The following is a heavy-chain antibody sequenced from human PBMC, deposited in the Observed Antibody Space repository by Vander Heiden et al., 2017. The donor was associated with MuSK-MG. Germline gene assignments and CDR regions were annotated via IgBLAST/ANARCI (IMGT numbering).Heavy chain of an antibody. J-gene: IGHJ4*02. Sequence: VQVVEFGGGLVQPGGSLRLSWAASGLTVSSSPMTWVRQAPGRGLEWVSVIHSGGSTYYTDSVKDRFTISRDKSKKTLYLQMNSLRAEDTAVYYCAIGGFWGQGTRVTVSS. CDR1: GLTVSSSP. V-gene: IGHV3-66*01. D-gene: IGHD3-10*01. CDR3: AIGGF. CDR2: IHSGGST.